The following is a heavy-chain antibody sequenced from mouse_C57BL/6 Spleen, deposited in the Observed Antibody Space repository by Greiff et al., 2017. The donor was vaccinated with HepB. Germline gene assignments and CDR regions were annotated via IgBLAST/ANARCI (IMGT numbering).Heavy chain of an antibody. CDR2: IYPGSGST. Sequence: QVQLQQPGAELVKPGASVKMSCKASGYTFTSYWITWGKQRPGQGLEWIGDIYPGSGSTNYNEKFKSKATLTVDTSTSTAYMQLSSLTSEDSAVYYCAREDGRRFAYWGQGTLVTVSA. D-gene: IGHD1-1*01. CDR3: AREDGRRFAY. CDR1: GYTFTSYW. J-gene: IGHJ3*01. V-gene: IGHV1-55*01.